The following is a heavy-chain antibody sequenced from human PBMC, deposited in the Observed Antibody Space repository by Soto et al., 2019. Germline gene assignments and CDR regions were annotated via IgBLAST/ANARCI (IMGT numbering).Heavy chain of an antibody. V-gene: IGHV1-8*01. D-gene: IGHD1-26*01. J-gene: IGHJ4*02. CDR3: VRVRIVRAAFDY. Sequence: QVQLVQSGAEVKKSGASVKVSCKASGYTFTSSDINWVRQATGQGREWMGWMNPNTGNTGYTQRFQGRVPMTRNMSITAAYMQLISLRSDDTAVYYCVRVRIVRAAFDYWGQGALGTFSS. CDR1: GYTFTSSD. CDR2: MNPNTGNT.